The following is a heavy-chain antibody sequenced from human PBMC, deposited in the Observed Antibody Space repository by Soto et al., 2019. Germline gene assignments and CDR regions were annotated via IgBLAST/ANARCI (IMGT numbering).Heavy chain of an antibody. CDR3: ARGGGYSYTFDY. D-gene: IGHD5-18*01. J-gene: IGHJ4*02. CDR2: IYYSGST. Sequence: SETLSLTCTVSGGSVSSGSYYWIWIRQPPGKGLEWIGYIYYSGSTNYNPSLKSRVTISVDTSKNQFSLKLSSVTAADTAVYYCARGGGYSYTFDYWGQGTLVTVSS. V-gene: IGHV4-61*01. CDR1: GGSVSSGSYY.